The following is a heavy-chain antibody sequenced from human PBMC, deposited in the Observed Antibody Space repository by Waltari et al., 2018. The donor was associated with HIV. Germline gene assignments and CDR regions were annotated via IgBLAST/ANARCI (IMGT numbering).Heavy chain of an antibody. J-gene: IGHJ4*02. Sequence: QVQPQESGAGLGTASGTLAPTCTVSGGSMRSYYWSWNRESAGKGLEWIGRIYTSGRTHYNPSLKGRVTMSVDTSKNQFSLRLSSVTAADTAVYYCATTYSGSYFAYWGQGTLVTVSS. CDR3: ATTYSGSYFAY. V-gene: IGHV4-4*07. CDR2: IYTSGRT. CDR1: GGSMRSYY. D-gene: IGHD1-26*01.